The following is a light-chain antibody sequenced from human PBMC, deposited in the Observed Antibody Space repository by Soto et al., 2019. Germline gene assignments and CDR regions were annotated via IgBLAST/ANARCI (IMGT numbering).Light chain of an antibody. Sequence: DIQLTQSPSFLSASVGDRVTVTCRASQGINSYLAWYQQKPGKAPKLLIYAASSLQSGVPSRFSGSGSGTDFTLTISCLQSEDFATYYCQQLNSYPRTFGPGTKVDIK. CDR3: QQLNSYPRT. CDR1: QGINSY. CDR2: AAS. V-gene: IGKV1-9*01. J-gene: IGKJ3*01.